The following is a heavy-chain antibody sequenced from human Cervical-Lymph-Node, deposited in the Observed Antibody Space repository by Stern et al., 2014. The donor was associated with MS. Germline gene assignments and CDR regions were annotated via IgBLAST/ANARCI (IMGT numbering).Heavy chain of an antibody. Sequence: QLVQSGAEVKKPGASVKVSCETSGFRFTDYYIHWVRQAPGQGLEWMGCINTKNDDNHSAQKFQGRFAMTRDTSISTAYMELNSLKSDDTAMYYCGRGIKTFDPWGQGTLVTVSS. D-gene: IGHD5-24*01. CDR2: INTKNDDN. CDR1: GFRFTDYY. V-gene: IGHV1-2*02. J-gene: IGHJ5*02. CDR3: GRGIKTFDP.